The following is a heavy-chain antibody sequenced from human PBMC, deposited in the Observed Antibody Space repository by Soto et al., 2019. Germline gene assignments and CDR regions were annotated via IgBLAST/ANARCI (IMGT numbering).Heavy chain of an antibody. CDR1: GFTFSSYG. V-gene: IGHV3-33*01. CDR2: IWYDGSKK. Sequence: GGSLRLSCAASGFTFSSYGMHWVRQAPGKGLEWVAVIWYDGSKKYYADSVKDRFTISRDNSKNTLYMEINSLRVEDTAVYNFARATYYYESGGYNAAYGLDVWGQGTAVTVSS. CDR3: ARATYYYESGGYNAAYGLDV. J-gene: IGHJ6*02. D-gene: IGHD3-22*01.